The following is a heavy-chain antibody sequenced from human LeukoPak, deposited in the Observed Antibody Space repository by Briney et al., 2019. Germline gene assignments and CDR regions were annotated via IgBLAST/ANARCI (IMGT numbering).Heavy chain of an antibody. CDR3: ARGSIAARPWEPAPTHSSVLNWFDP. CDR1: GYTFTSYD. CDR2: MNTNSGNT. D-gene: IGHD6-6*01. J-gene: IGHJ5*02. Sequence: ASVKVSCKASGYTFTSYDINWVRQATGQGLEWMGWMNTNSGNTGYAQKFQGRVTMTRNTSISTAYMALRSLRSEDTAVYYCARGSIAARPWEPAPTHSSVLNWFDPWGQGTMVTVSS. V-gene: IGHV1-8*01.